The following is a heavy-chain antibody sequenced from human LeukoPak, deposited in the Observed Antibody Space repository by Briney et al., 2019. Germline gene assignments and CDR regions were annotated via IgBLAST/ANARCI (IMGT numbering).Heavy chain of an antibody. D-gene: IGHD4-17*01. CDR2: ITSDSSST. Sequence: GSLRLSCAASGFKFGSFSMNWVRQAPGKGLEWLSYITSDSSSTYYSDSVKGRFTFSRDNAKNSLYLQMNSLRAEDTAVYYCARVIGSYGDSAYWGQGTLVTVSS. V-gene: IGHV3-48*04. CDR3: ARVIGSYGDSAY. CDR1: GFKFGSFS. J-gene: IGHJ4*02.